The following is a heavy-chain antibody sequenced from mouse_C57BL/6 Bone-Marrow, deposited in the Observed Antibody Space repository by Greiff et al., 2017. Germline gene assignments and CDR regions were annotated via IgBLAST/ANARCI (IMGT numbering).Heavy chain of an antibody. D-gene: IGHD2-4*01. CDR2: IDPSDSYT. J-gene: IGHJ2*01. CDR3: ARDDYGYFDY. Sequence: QVQLQQPGAELVKPGASVKLSCKASGYTFTSYWLQWVKQRPGQGLEWIGEIDPSDSYTNYNQKFKGKATWTVDTSSSTAYMQLSSLTSEDAAVYYCARDDYGYFDYWGQGTTLTVSS. V-gene: IGHV1-50*01. CDR1: GYTFTSYW.